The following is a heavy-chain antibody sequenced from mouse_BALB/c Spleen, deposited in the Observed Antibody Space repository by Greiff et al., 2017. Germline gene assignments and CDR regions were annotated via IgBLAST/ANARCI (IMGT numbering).Heavy chain of an antibody. Sequence: EVMLVESGPSLVKPSQTLSLTCSVTGDSITSGYWNWIRKFPGNKLEYMGYISYSGSTYYNPSLKSRISITRDTSKNQYYLQLNSVTTEDTATYYCARMGITTVVPLDYWGQGTTLTVSS. V-gene: IGHV3-8*02. CDR3: ARMGITTVVPLDY. CDR2: ISYSGST. CDR1: GDSITSGY. D-gene: IGHD1-1*01. J-gene: IGHJ2*01.